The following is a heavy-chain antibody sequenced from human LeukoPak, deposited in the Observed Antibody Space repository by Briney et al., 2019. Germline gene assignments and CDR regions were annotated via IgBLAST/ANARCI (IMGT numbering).Heavy chain of an antibody. CDR3: AGGGDGYQLRFDY. CDR1: GFTVSSNY. CDR2: IYAGGSA. Sequence: GGSLRLSCAASGFTVSSNYMSWVRQGPGKGLEWVSVIYAGGSAYYGDSVKGRFTISRDNSKNTVYLQMNSLRAEDTAVYYCAGGGDGYQLRFDYWGQGTLLTVSS. J-gene: IGHJ4*02. V-gene: IGHV3-53*01. D-gene: IGHD5-24*01.